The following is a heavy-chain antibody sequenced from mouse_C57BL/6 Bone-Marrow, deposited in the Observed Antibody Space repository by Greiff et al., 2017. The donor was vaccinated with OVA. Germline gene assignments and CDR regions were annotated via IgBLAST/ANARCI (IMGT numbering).Heavy chain of an antibody. Sequence: QVQLQQPGAELVKPGASVKPSCKASGYTFTSYWMQWVKQRPGQGLEWIGEIDPSDSYTNYNQKFKGKATLTVDTSSSTAYMQLSSLTSEDSAVYYCARKGRRDYWGQGTTLTVSS. CDR1: GYTFTSYW. CDR2: IDPSDSYT. V-gene: IGHV1-50*01. CDR3: ARKGRRDY. J-gene: IGHJ2*01.